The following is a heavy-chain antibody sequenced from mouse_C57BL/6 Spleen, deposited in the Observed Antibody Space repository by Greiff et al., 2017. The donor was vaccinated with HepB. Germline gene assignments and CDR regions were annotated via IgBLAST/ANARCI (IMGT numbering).Heavy chain of an antibody. Sequence: VQLQQSGPELVKPGASVKISCKASGYSFTGYYMNWVKQSPEKSLEWIGEINPSTGGTTYNQKFKAKATLTVDKSSSTAYMQLKSLTSEDSAVYYCAREGLRRDLAYWGQGTLVTVSA. D-gene: IGHD2-4*01. V-gene: IGHV1-42*01. CDR3: AREGLRRDLAY. J-gene: IGHJ3*01. CDR1: GYSFTGYY. CDR2: INPSTGGT.